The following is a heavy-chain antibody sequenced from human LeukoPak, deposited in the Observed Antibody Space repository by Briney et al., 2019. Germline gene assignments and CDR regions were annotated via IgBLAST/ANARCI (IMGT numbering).Heavy chain of an antibody. V-gene: IGHV3-30*04. D-gene: IGHD4-17*01. CDR1: GFTFSSYA. CDR3: AKEIWPTVTTPGHTHFDY. CDR2: ISYDGTNK. Sequence: GGSLRLSCAASGFTFSSYAMHWVRQAPGKGLEWVTIISYDGTNKYYADSVKGRFTISRDNSKNTLFLQMNSLRAEDTAVYYCAKEIWPTVTTPGHTHFDYWGQGTLVTVSS. J-gene: IGHJ4*02.